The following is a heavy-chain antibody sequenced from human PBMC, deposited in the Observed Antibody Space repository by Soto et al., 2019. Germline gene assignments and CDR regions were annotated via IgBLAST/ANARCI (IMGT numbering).Heavy chain of an antibody. D-gene: IGHD6-13*01. J-gene: IGHJ4*02. CDR1: GYTFTSYY. Sequence: ASVKVSCKASGYTFTSYYMHWVRQAPGQGLEWXGIXXPXXGXTXXXQXXXGRVTMTRDTSTSTVYMELSSLRSEDTAVYYCARASTGYSSSWLLYWGQGTLVTVSS. CDR3: ARASTGYSSSWLLY. CDR2: XXPXXGXT. V-gene: IGHV1-46*01.